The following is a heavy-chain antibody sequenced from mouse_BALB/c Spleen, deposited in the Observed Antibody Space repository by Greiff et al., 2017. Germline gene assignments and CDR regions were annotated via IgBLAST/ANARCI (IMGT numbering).Heavy chain of an antibody. D-gene: IGHD2-4*01. J-gene: IGHJ3*01. V-gene: IGHV5-17*02. Sequence: EVNVVESGGGLVQPGGSRKLSCAASGFTFSSFGMHWVRQAPEKGLEWVAYISSGSSTIYYADTVKGRFTISRDNPKNTLFLQMTSLRSEDTAMYYCAREGSTMITSFAYWGQGTLVTVSA. CDR1: GFTFSSFG. CDR2: ISSGSSTI. CDR3: AREGSTMITSFAY.